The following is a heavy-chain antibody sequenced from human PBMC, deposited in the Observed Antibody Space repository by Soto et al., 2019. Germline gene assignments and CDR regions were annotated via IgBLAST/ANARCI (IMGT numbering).Heavy chain of an antibody. CDR2: IDPSDSYT. Sequence: PGESLKISCKGSGYSFTSYWISWVRQMPGKGLEWMGRIDPSDSYTNYSPYFQGHVTISADKSISTAYLQWSSLKASDTAMYYCASPGDGYNFDYFDYWGQGTLVTVSS. CDR1: GYSFTSYW. D-gene: IGHD5-12*01. J-gene: IGHJ4*02. CDR3: ASPGDGYNFDYFDY. V-gene: IGHV5-10-1*01.